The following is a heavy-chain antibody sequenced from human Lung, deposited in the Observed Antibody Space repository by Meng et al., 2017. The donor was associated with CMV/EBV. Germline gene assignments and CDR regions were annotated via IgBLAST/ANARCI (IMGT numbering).Heavy chain of an antibody. CDR3: ARAPIVGATRAWFYYGMDV. Sequence: LXCAVYGGXFSGYYWSWIRQPPGKGLEWIGEINHSGSTNYNPSLKSRVTISVDTSKNQFSLKLSSVTAADTAVYYCARAPIVGATRAWFYYGMDVWXQGTXVTVSS. CDR2: INHSGST. CDR1: GGXFSGYY. V-gene: IGHV4-34*01. J-gene: IGHJ6*02. D-gene: IGHD1-26*01.